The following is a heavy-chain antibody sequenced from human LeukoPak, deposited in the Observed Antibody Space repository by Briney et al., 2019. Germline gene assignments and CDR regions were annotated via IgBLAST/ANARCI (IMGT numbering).Heavy chain of an antibody. CDR3: ARLDYDFWIG. D-gene: IGHD3-3*01. CDR1: GGSISSHY. J-gene: IGHJ4*02. V-gene: IGHV4-59*11. CDR2: IYYSGST. Sequence: SETLSLTCTVSGGSISSHYWSWIRQPPGKGLEWIGYIYYSGSTNYNPSLKSRVTISVGTSKNQFSLKLSSVTAADTAVYYCARLDYDFWIGWGQGTLVTVSS.